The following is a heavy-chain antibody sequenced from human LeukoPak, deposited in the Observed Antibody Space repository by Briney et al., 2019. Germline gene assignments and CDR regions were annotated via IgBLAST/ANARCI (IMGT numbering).Heavy chain of an antibody. Sequence: GGSLRLSCAASGFTFSSYWMHWVRQAPGKGLVWVSRINSDGSSTNYADSVKGRFTISRDNAKNTLYLQMNSLRAGDTAVYYCARHITRAITEDYWGQGTLVTVSS. CDR2: INSDGSST. CDR3: ARHITRAITEDY. D-gene: IGHD1-20*01. CDR1: GFTFSSYW. V-gene: IGHV3-74*01. J-gene: IGHJ4*02.